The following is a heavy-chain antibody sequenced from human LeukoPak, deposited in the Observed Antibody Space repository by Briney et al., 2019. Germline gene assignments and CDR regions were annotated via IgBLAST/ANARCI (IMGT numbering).Heavy chain of an antibody. Sequence: PSETLSLTCTVSGDSISAYYWSWIRQPPGKGLEWIGYIYTSGTTNYNPSLKSRVTMSADTSKNQFSLKLDSVTAADTAEYYCARSRPAPKEFDHWGQGTLVAVSS. CDR1: GDSISAYY. D-gene: IGHD2-2*01. J-gene: IGHJ4*02. CDR3: ARSRPAPKEFDH. V-gene: IGHV4-4*09. CDR2: IYTSGTT.